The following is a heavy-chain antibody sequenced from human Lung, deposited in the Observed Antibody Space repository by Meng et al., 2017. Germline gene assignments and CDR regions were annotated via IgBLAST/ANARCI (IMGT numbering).Heavy chain of an antibody. CDR1: GYTFTTYG. Sequence: QVHLVQSGLEVKKSGALLNVSCKASGYTFTTYGISWLRQAPGQGLEWMGWIDPGNGNRDFAEKFQDRLTMSNDTSSSTVYMELTRLTSDDTAVYYCARDRQWLFDYWGQGALVTVSS. D-gene: IGHD6-19*01. CDR2: IDPGNGNR. CDR3: ARDRQWLFDY. J-gene: IGHJ4*02. V-gene: IGHV1-18*01.